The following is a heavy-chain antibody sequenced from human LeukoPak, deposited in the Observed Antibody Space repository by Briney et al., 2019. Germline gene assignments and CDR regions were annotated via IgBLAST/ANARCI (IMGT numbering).Heavy chain of an antibody. D-gene: IGHD1-26*01. CDR3: ATDPSIVGATTRDY. V-gene: IGHV1-24*01. CDR2: FDPEDGET. Sequence: GASVKVSCKVSGYTLTELSMHWVRQAPGKGLEWMGGFDPEDGETIYAQKFQGRVTMTEDTSTDTAYMELSSLRSEDTAVYYCATDPSIVGATTRDYWGQGTLVTVSS. CDR1: GYTLTELS. J-gene: IGHJ4*02.